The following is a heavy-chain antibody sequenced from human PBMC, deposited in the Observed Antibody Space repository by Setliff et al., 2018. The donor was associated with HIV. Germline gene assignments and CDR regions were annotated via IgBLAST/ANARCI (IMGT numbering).Heavy chain of an antibody. J-gene: IGHJ6*03. CDR3: ARGGGGGTTVYYYMDV. V-gene: IGHV3-30*07. Sequence: LRLSCVASGFTFRTFAMHWVRQAPGKGPEWVSVISYDGSRTYYADSVKGRFTISRDNAKNSLYLQMNSRRDEDRAVYSCARGGGGGTTVYYYMDVWGKGTTVTVSS. CDR2: ISYDGSRT. D-gene: IGHD1-7*01. CDR1: GFTFRTFA.